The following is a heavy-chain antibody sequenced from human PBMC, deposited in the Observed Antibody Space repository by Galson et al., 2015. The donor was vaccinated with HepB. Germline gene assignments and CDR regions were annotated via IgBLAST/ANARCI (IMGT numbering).Heavy chain of an antibody. V-gene: IGHV5-51*03. Sequence: QSGAEVKKPGESLKISCKASEDTFSTYWIGWVRQMPGKGLEWIGSIYPCDSDSRYSPSFQGQVTISADKSFTTAHLQWSSLKASDTAMYSCAGYGGSRAEHNAGFAVDIWGQGTMVTVSS. D-gene: IGHD3-16*01. CDR1: EDTFSTYW. CDR2: IYPCDSDS. J-gene: IGHJ3*02. CDR3: AGYGGSRAEHNAGFAVDI.